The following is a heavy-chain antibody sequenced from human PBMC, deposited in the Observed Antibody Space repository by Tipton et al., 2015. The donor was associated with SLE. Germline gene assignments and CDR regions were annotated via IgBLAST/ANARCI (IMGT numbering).Heavy chain of an antibody. CDR1: GGSFSGYY. CDR2: INHSGST. Sequence: TLSLTCAVYGGSFSGYYWSWIRQPPGKGLEWIGEINHSGSTNYNPSLKSRVTISVDTSKNLFSLKLSSVTAADTAVYYCARESDYSFDYWGQGTLVTVSS. CDR3: ARESDYSFDY. J-gene: IGHJ4*02. V-gene: IGHV4-34*01.